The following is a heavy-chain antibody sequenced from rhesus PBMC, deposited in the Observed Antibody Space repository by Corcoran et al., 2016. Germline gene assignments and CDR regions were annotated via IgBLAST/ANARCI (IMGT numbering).Heavy chain of an antibody. V-gene: IGHV4-93*02. CDR1: GASISSSNW. CDR2: IHASAGAT. J-gene: IGHJ4*01. CDR3: AIGVAAAGTGVGY. Sequence: QVRLQESGPAVVKPSETLSLTCAVSGASISSSNWGRWLRQAPGRGLERIGGIHASAGATEYIPSLESRVTISIDTSKNHFSLKLVSVTAADTAVYYCAIGVAAAGTGVGYWGQGVLVTVSS. D-gene: IGHD6-31*01.